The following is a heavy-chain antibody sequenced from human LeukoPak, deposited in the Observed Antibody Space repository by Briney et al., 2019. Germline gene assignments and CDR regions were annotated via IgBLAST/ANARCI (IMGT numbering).Heavy chain of an antibody. D-gene: IGHD3-16*01. CDR1: GGSFSGYY. J-gene: IGHJ4*02. CDR2: INHSGST. CDR3: ARHYDYVWGSYGSFDY. Sequence: SETLSLTCAVYGGSFSGYYWSWIRQPPGKGLEWIGAINHSGSTNYNPSPKRRVTISVDTSKNQFSLKMSSVTAADTAVYYCARHYDYVWGSYGSFDYWGQGTLVTVSS. V-gene: IGHV4-34*01.